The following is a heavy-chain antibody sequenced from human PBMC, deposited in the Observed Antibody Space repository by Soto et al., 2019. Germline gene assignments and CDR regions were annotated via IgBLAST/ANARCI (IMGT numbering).Heavy chain of an antibody. J-gene: IGHJ4*02. CDR3: ARNKWNYGVY. D-gene: IGHD2-8*01. Sequence: SETLSVTCTFSGGSISSDSYYWGWIRQSPGKGLEWIGSIHSSGSTFSNASLKSRVTISEDTSKSQLSLRLSSVTAADTAVYFCARNKWNYGVYWGQG. CDR2: IHSSGST. CDR1: GGSISSDSYY. V-gene: IGHV4-39*01.